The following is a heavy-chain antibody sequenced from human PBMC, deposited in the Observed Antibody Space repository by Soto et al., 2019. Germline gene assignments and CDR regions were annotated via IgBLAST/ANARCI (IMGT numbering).Heavy chain of an antibody. D-gene: IGHD2-15*01. CDR1: GGSISSGGYC. CDR3: ARSHGYCSGGSCHSWWFDP. CDR2: IYYSGST. J-gene: IGHJ5*02. Sequence: PSETLSLTCTVSGGSISSGGYCWSWIRQPPGKGLEWIGYIYYSGSTYYNPSLKSRVTISVDTSKNQFSLKLSSVTDADTAVYYCARSHGYCSGGSCHSWWFDPWGQGTLVTVSS. V-gene: IGHV4-30-4*08.